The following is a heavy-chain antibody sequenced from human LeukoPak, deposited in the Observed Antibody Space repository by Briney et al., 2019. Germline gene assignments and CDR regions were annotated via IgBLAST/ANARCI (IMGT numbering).Heavy chain of an antibody. J-gene: IGHJ4*02. CDR1: GASMNSNY. D-gene: IGHD6-19*01. Sequence: SETLSLTCTVSGASMNSNYWSWIRQPPGRGLEWTGYIYYSGNTNSSPSLGSRVTMSLDASKNQFSLKVNSVTAADTAIYYCASTRRAAVAGRFDSWGQGTLVTVSS. CDR3: ASTRRAAVAGRFDS. V-gene: IGHV4-59*08. CDR2: IYYSGNT.